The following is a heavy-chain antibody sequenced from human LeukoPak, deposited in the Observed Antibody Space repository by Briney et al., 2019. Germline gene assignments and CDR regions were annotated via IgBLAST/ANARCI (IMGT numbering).Heavy chain of an antibody. V-gene: IGHV4-34*01. CDR1: GGSFSGYY. CDR3: AGEYCSGGSCYFDY. D-gene: IGHD2-15*01. CDR2: INHSGST. J-gene: IGHJ4*02. Sequence: SETLSLTCAVYGGSFSGYYWSWIRQPPGKGLEWIGEINHSGSTNYNPSLKSRVTISVDTSKNQFSLKLSSVTAADTAVYYCAGEYCSGGSCYFDYWGQGTLVTVSS.